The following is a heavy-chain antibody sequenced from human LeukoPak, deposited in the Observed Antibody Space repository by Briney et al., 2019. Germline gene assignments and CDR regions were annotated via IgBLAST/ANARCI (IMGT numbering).Heavy chain of an antibody. CDR2: IYSGGST. D-gene: IGHD2-8*01. CDR1: GFTVSSNY. Sequence: QPGGSLRLSCAVSGFTVSSNYMSWVRQPPGKGLEWVSVIYSGGSTYYADSVKGRFTISRHDSRDTLYLQMNSLRVEDTAVYYCAGDLSGVNPFDYWGQGTLVTVSS. V-gene: IGHV3-53*04. J-gene: IGHJ4*02. CDR3: AGDLSGVNPFDY.